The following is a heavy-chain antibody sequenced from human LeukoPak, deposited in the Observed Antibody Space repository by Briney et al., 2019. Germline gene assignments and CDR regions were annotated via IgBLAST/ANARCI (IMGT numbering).Heavy chain of an antibody. J-gene: IGHJ4*02. Sequence: GESLKISCRGSGYVFSSYWIGWVRQMPGKGLEWMGIIFLGDSDTRYSPSFQGQVTISDDKSINTAYLHWSSLETSDTAIYYCARGSGYAGNYFDFWGQGTLVTVSS. D-gene: IGHD2-15*01. CDR3: ARGSGYAGNYFDF. CDR1: GYVFSSYW. CDR2: IFLGDSDT. V-gene: IGHV5-51*01.